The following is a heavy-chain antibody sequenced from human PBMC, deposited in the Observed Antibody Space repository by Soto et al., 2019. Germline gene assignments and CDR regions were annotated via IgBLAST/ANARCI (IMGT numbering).Heavy chain of an antibody. CDR3: ARESGSYLVYYFAY. J-gene: IGHJ4*02. CDR1: GFTFSSYA. CDR2: ISYDGSNK. Sequence: QVQLVESGGGVVQPGRSLRLSCAASGFTFSSYAMHWVRQAPGKGLEWVAVISYDGSNKYYADSVKGRFTISRDNSKNTLYLQMNSLRAEDTAVYYCARESGSYLVYYFAYWGQGTLVTVSS. V-gene: IGHV3-30-3*01. D-gene: IGHD1-26*01.